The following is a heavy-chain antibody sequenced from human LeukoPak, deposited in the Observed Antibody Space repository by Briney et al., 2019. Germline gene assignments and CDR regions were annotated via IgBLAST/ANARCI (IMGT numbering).Heavy chain of an antibody. J-gene: IGHJ4*02. D-gene: IGHD6-13*01. V-gene: IGHV3-53*01. CDR2: IYSGGTT. Sequence: PGGSLRPSCVASGFTVSSDYMSWVRQAPAKGLEWVSVIYSGGTTFYADSMQGRFTISRDNSKNTLYLQMHSLRAEDTAVYYCARSGTITAAGLFDSWGQGTLVTVSS. CDR3: ARSGTITAAGLFDS. CDR1: GFTVSSDY.